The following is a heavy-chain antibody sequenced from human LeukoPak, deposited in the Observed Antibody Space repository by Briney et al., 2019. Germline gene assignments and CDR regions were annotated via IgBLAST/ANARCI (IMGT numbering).Heavy chain of an antibody. CDR1: GGSISRYY. J-gene: IGHJ5*02. Sequence: SETLSLTCTVSGGSISRYYWSWIRQPPGKGLEWIGDIYYSGSTNYNPSLKSRVTISVDTSKNQFSLKLSSVTAADTAVYYCARDRVVIRDNWFDPWGQGTLVTVSS. V-gene: IGHV4-59*01. CDR2: IYYSGST. D-gene: IGHD3-3*01. CDR3: ARDRVVIRDNWFDP.